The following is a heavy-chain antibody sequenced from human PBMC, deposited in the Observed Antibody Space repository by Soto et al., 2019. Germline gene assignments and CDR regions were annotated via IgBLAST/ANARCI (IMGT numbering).Heavy chain of an antibody. CDR1: GGSFSGYY. Sequence: SETLSLTCAVYGGSFSGYYWSWIRQPPGKGLEWIGEINHSGSSNYNPSLKSRVTISVDTSKNQFSLKLSSVTAADTAVYYCASVHDGQRYANFDYWGQRPLVTVSP. D-gene: IGHD3-16*01. CDR3: ASVHDGQRYANFDY. J-gene: IGHJ4*02. V-gene: IGHV4-34*01. CDR2: INHSGSS.